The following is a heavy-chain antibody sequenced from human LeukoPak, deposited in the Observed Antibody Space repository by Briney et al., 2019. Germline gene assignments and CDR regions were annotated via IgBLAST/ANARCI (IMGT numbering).Heavy chain of an antibody. J-gene: IGHJ4*02. D-gene: IGHD2-8*01. CDR1: GFSVSSNY. V-gene: IGHV3-53*01. CDR3: ARDLGYCTNGVCHTRFDY. Sequence: GGSLRLSCAASGFSVSSNYMNWVRQAPGKGLEWVSVIYSGGSTYYADSVKGRFTISRDNTKGSLFLQLNSLRAEDTAVYYCARDLGYCTNGVCHTRFDYWGQGTLVAVSS. CDR2: IYSGGST.